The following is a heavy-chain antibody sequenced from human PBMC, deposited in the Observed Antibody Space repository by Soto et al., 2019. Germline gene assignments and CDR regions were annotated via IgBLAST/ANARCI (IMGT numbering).Heavy chain of an antibody. D-gene: IGHD3-10*01. CDR3: ATGGGYYYYAMDV. Sequence: ETLSLTCAVYGGSSTDNHWTWIRQSPGKGLEWIGKINHSEGISSNPSLTSRVTISIDTSKNKFFLKLKSVTAADTAVYYCATGGGYYYYAMDVWGKGHTGTVSS. V-gene: IGHV4-34*01. J-gene: IGHJ6*04. CDR2: INHSEGI. CDR1: GGSSTDNH.